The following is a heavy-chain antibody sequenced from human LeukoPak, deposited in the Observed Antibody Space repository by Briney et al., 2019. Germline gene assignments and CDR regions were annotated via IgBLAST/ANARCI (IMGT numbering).Heavy chain of an antibody. Sequence: GGSLRLSCAASGFTFSSYAMHWVRQAPGKGLEWVAVISYDGSNKYYADSVKGRFTISRDNSKNTLYLQMNSLRAEDTAVYYCARVQVDYGDYYFDYWGQGTLVTVSS. CDR1: GFTFSSYA. CDR2: ISYDGSNK. V-gene: IGHV3-30-3*01. CDR3: ARVQVDYGDYYFDY. J-gene: IGHJ4*02. D-gene: IGHD4-17*01.